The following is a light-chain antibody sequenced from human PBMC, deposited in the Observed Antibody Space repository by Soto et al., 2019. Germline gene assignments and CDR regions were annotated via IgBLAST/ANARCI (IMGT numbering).Light chain of an antibody. J-gene: IGLJ1*01. CDR1: GISGCNYNF. CDR3: CSYTGDHPRFYV. CDR2: DVG. V-gene: IGLV2-14*03. Sequence: SAVTHPASVFRAPGSSSGIRCLGKGISGCNYNFGSWYQHHPGKAPKLIIYDVGSRPSGVSNRFSGSKSGNTASLAIYGLQAEDEADYCCCSYTGDHPRFYVCGTGTKVTGL.